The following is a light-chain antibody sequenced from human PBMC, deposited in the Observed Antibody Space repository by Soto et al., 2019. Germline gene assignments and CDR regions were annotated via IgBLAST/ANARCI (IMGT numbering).Light chain of an antibody. CDR1: QTIGSNS. Sequence: ETALMPTPGALSLSPGESGSVSCRASQTIGSNSLAWYQRKPGQAPRLLIYGTSSRATGIPDRFSGSGSGTDFTLTISRLEPEDFAVYICQQYGSSLWTFGQGTKVDIK. CDR3: QQYGSSLWT. V-gene: IGKV3-20*01. J-gene: IGKJ1*01. CDR2: GTS.